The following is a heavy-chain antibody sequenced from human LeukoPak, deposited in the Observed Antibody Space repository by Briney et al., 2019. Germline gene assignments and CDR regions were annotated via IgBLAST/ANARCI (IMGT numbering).Heavy chain of an antibody. V-gene: IGHV3-23*01. Sequence: RSGGSLRLSCAASGVTFSNHAMSWVRQAPGKGLQWVSVISGSGRTTEYADSVKGRFTISRDNSKNTLSLQMNSLRVEDTAIYYCAKNVVAKRYFDYWGQGTLITVSS. J-gene: IGHJ4*02. D-gene: IGHD2-15*01. CDR3: AKNVVAKRYFDY. CDR2: ISGSGRTT. CDR1: GVTFSNHA.